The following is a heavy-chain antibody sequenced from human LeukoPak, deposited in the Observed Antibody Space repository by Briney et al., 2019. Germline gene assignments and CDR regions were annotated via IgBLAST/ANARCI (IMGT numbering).Heavy chain of an antibody. CDR3: ARETRWLRSLDY. D-gene: IGHD5-12*01. CDR2: IYYSGST. V-gene: IGHV4-39*07. Sequence: SETLSLTCTVSGGSISSSSYYWGWIRQPPGKGLEWIGSIYYSGSTYYNPSLKSRVTISVDTSKNQFSLKLSSVTAADTAVYYCARETRWLRSLDYWGQGTLVTVSS. J-gene: IGHJ4*02. CDR1: GGSISSSSYY.